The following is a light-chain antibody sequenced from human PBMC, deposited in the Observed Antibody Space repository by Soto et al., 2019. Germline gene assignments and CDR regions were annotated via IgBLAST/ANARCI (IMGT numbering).Light chain of an antibody. CDR1: QGISSY. CDR2: AAS. J-gene: IGKJ1*01. Sequence: IQLTQSPSSQSASVGGRVTITCRASQGISSYLAWYQQKPGKAPKLLIYAASTLQSGVPSRFSGSGSGTDFTLTISSLQPEDFATYYCQQLNSYPWTFGQGTKVDI. V-gene: IGKV1-9*01. CDR3: QQLNSYPWT.